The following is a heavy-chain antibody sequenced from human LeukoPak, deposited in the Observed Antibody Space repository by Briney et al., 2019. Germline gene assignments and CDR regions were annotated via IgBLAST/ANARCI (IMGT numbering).Heavy chain of an antibody. J-gene: IGHJ4*02. CDR1: GFTFSSYW. CDR3: ARGASGSYYVDY. Sequence: GGSLRLSCGVSGFTFSSYWMHWVRQAPGKGLVWVSRVNTDESSTNHADSVKGRVTISRDNAKNTVYLQMNSLRAEDTAVYYCARGASGSYYVDYWGQGTLVTVSS. CDR2: VNTDESST. V-gene: IGHV3-74*01. D-gene: IGHD1-26*01.